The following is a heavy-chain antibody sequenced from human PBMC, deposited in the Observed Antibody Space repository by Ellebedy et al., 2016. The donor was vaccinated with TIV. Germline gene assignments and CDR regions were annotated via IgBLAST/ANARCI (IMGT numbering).Heavy chain of an antibody. CDR3: ARRGSYGDYAVQINSWLDP. D-gene: IGHD4-17*01. CDR2: IYQDGSEM. CDR1: GFSFRSHW. V-gene: IGHV3-7*01. Sequence: GESLKISCAASGFSFRSHWMTWVRQGPGKGLEWVANIYQDGSEMYYADSVKGRFTISRDNGKSSLYLQMDSLKAEDTAVYFCARRGSYGDYAVQINSWLDPWGQGTLVTASS. J-gene: IGHJ5*02.